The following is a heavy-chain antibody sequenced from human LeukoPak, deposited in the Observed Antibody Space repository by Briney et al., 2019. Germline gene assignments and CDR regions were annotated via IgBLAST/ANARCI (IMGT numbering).Heavy chain of an antibody. CDR2: IIPIFGTA. V-gene: IGHV1-69*05. D-gene: IGHD3-16*02. J-gene: IGHJ4*02. Sequence: SVKVSCXASGGTFSSYAISWVRQAPGQGLEWMGRIIPIFGTANYAQKFQGRVTITTDESTSTAYMELSSLRSEDTAVYYCARLRLGELSAFDYWGQGTLVTVSS. CDR3: ARLRLGELSAFDY. CDR1: GGTFSSYA.